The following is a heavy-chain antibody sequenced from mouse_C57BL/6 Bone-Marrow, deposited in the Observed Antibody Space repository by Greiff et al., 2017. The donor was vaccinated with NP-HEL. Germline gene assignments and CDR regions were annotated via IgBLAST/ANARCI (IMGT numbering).Heavy chain of an antibody. CDR3: ARGAGTPFAY. V-gene: IGHV1-81*01. D-gene: IGHD4-1*01. CDR2: IYPRSGNT. Sequence: VQLQQSGAELARPGASVKLSCKASGYTFTSYGISWVKQRPGQGLEWIGEIYPRSGNTYYNEKFKGKATLTADKSSSTAYMELRCLTSEDSAVYFCARGAGTPFAYWGQGTLVTVSA. CDR1: GYTFTSYG. J-gene: IGHJ3*01.